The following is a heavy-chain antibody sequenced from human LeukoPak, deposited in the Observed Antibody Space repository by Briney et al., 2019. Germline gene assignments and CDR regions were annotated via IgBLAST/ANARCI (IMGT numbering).Heavy chain of an antibody. CDR2: IYSGGST. CDR1: GFTVSSNF. D-gene: IGHD3-22*01. CDR3: ARDRSSGYGIDY. Sequence: QTGGSLRLSCAASGFTVSSNFMSWVRQAPGKGLEWVSVIYSGGSTYYADSVKGRFTISRDNSKDTLYLQMNSLRAEDTAVYYCARDRSSGYGIDYWGQGTLVTVSS. J-gene: IGHJ4*02. V-gene: IGHV3-53*01.